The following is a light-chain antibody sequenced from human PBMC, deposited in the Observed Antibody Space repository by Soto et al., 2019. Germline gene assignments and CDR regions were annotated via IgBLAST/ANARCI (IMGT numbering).Light chain of an antibody. J-gene: IGLJ1*01. CDR1: SSDVGGYNY. V-gene: IGLV2-14*01. CDR2: EVS. Sequence: QSALTQPASVSGSPGQSITISCTGTSSDVGGYNYVSWYQQHPGKAPKLMIYEVSNRPSGVSNRFSGSKSGNTASLTISGLQDEDEADYYCSSYTSSSTQVFGTGTKVNVL. CDR3: SSYTSSSTQV.